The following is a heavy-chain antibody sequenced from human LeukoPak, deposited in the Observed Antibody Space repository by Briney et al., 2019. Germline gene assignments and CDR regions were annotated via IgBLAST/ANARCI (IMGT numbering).Heavy chain of an antibody. CDR1: GFTFSNYA. D-gene: IGHD3-3*01. J-gene: IGHJ5*02. V-gene: IGHV3-23*01. CDR3: AKEASGDFWSVNWFDP. CDR2: ISGSGGST. Sequence: GGSLRLSCVASGFTFSNYAVSWVRQAPGKGLEWVSAISGSGGSTYYADSVKGRFTISRDNSKNTLYLQMNSLRAEDTAVYYCAKEASGDFWSVNWFDPWGQGTLVTVSS.